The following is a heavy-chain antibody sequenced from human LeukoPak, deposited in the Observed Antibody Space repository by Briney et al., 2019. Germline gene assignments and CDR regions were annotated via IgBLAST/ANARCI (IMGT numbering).Heavy chain of an antibody. CDR1: GFTFSSYW. CDR2: ISSSSNYI. Sequence: GGSLRLSCAASGFTFSSYWMNWVRPAPGKGLEWVSSISSSSNYIYYADSVKGRFTISRDNAKNSLYLQMNSLRAEDTAVYYCAREPGDSSGWSEWGQGTLVTVSS. CDR3: AREPGDSSGWSE. V-gene: IGHV3-21*01. D-gene: IGHD6-19*01. J-gene: IGHJ4*02.